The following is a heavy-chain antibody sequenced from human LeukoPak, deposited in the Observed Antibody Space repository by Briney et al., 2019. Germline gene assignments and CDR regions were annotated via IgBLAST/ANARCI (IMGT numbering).Heavy chain of an antibody. Sequence: SQTLSLTCGISGDIFSSKSVWNWIRQSPSRGLEWLGRVYYRSKWSKNYAVSVKSRITINPDTSTNQFSLQLSSVTAEDTAVYYCARGDQDFDFWGQGTLVTVSS. J-gene: IGHJ4*02. D-gene: IGHD5-24*01. CDR2: VYYRSKWSK. CDR3: ARGDQDFDF. V-gene: IGHV6-1*01. CDR1: GDIFSSKSV.